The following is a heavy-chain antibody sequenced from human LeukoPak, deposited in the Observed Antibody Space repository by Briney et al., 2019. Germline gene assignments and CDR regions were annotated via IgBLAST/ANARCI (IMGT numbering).Heavy chain of an antibody. CDR1: GYTFTSYY. J-gene: IGHJ4*02. CDR3: ARSPYSSSWYLSNYFDY. V-gene: IGHV1-46*01. Sequence: ASVKVSCKASGYTFTSYYMHWVRQAPGQGLEWMGIINPSGGSTSYAQKFQGRVTMTRDTSTSTVYMELSSPRSEDTAVYYCARSPYSSSWYLSNYFDYWGQGTLVTVSS. D-gene: IGHD6-13*01. CDR2: INPSGGST.